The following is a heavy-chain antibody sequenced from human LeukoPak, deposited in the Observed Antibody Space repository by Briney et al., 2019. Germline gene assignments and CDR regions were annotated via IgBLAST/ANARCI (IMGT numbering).Heavy chain of an antibody. V-gene: IGHV7-4-1*02. J-gene: IGHJ5*02. CDR2: INTNTGNP. CDR3: ARVSISGSYYSYWFDP. CDR1: GYTFTSYA. Sequence: ASVKVSCKASGYTFTSYAMNWVRQAPGQGLEWMGWINTNTGNPTYAQGFTGRFVFSLDASVSTAYLQISSLKAEDTAVYYCARVSISGSYYSYWFDPWGQGTLVTVSS. D-gene: IGHD3-10*01.